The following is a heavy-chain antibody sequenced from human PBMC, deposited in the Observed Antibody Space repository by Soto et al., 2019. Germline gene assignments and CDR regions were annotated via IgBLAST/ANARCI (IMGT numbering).Heavy chain of an antibody. D-gene: IGHD4-17*01. CDR2: IWYDGSNK. CDR3: ARDSATGDTSSTTVQRAYYYYYYGMDV. CDR1: GFTFSSYG. Sequence: GGSLRLSCAASGFTFSSYGMHWVRQAPGKGLEWVAVIWYDGSNKYYADSVKGRFTISRDNSKNTLFLQMNSLRAEDTAVYCCARDSATGDTSSTTVQRAYYYYYYGMDVWGQGTTVTVSS. J-gene: IGHJ6*02. V-gene: IGHV3-33*01.